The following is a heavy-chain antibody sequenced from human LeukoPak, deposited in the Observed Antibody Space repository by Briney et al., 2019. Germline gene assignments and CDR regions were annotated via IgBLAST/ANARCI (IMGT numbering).Heavy chain of an antibody. CDR1: GGTFSSYA. CDR3: AREGYSSGWYGD. Sequence: GASVKVSCKASGGTFSSYAISWVRQAPGQGLEWMGRIIPILGIANYAQKFQGRVTITADKSTSTAYMELSSLRSEDTAVYYCAREGYSSGWYGDWGQGTLVTVSS. CDR2: IIPILGIA. D-gene: IGHD6-19*01. J-gene: IGHJ4*02. V-gene: IGHV1-69*04.